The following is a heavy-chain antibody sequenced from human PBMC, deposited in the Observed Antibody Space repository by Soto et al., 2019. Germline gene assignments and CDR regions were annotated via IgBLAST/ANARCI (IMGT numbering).Heavy chain of an antibody. V-gene: IGHV1-69*06. CDR3: ASLSSAVYGMDV. Sequence: QVQLVQSGAEVKKPGSSVKVSCKASGGTFSSYAISWVRQAPGQGLEWMGGIIPIFGTANYAQKFQARVTITADKFTSTAYMELSSLRSEATAVYSCASLSSAVYGMDVWGQGTTVTVSS. D-gene: IGHD6-19*01. CDR1: GGTFSSYA. J-gene: IGHJ6*02. CDR2: IIPIFGTA.